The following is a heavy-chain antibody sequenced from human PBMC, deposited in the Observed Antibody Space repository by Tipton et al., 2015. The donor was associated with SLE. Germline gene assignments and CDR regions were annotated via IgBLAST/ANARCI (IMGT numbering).Heavy chain of an antibody. J-gene: IGHJ4*01. CDR3: ARGSVVADDY. CDR1: GGSISSYY. D-gene: IGHD2-15*01. CDR2: IYTSGST. V-gene: IGHV4-4*07. Sequence: TLSLTCTVSGGSISSYYWSWIRQPAGKGLEWIGRIYTSGSTNYNPSLESRVTISIDTSKNQLSLKLTSVTAADTAVYYCARGSVVADDYWGQGTLVTVSS.